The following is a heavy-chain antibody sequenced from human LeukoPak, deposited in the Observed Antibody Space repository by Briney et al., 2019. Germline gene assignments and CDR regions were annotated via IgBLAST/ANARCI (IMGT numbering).Heavy chain of an antibody. CDR3: ARDLGLAVASSWGGLDY. CDR2: ISYDGVNT. CDR1: GFTFRRSA. J-gene: IGHJ4*02. Sequence: RGSLRLSCTASGFTFRRSAMHWVRQAPGKGLEWVAVISYDGVNTYYADSVKGRFTISRDNSKNTVFLQMSSLRHEDTAVYFCARDLGLAVASSWGGLDYWGQGTLVTVSS. V-gene: IGHV3-30*04. D-gene: IGHD6-19*01.